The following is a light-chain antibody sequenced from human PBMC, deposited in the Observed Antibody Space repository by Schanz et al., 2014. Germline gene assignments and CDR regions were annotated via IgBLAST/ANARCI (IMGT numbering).Light chain of an antibody. J-gene: IGLJ1*01. CDR1: SSDVGGYNY. CDR2: EVS. CDR3: SSYTSTSTLFV. V-gene: IGLV2-14*01. Sequence: QSALTQPASVSGSPGQSITISCTGTSSDVGGYNYVSWYQQHPGKAPKLMIYEVSKRPSGVPDRFSGSKSANTASLTVSGLQAEDEADYYCSSYTSTSTLFVFGSGTKLTVL.